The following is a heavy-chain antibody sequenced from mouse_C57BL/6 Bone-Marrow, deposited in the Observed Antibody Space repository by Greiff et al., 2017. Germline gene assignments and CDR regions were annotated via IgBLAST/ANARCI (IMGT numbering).Heavy chain of an antibody. D-gene: IGHD2-13*01. CDR1: GFTFSDYG. J-gene: IGHJ4*01. Sequence: EVKLVESGGGLVKPGGSLKLSCAASGFTFSDYGMHWVRQAPEKGLEWVAYISSGSSTIYYADTVKGRFTISRDHAKNTLFLQMTSLRSEDTAMYYCARVDGDDAMDDWGQGTSVTVSS. CDR3: ARVDGDDAMDD. V-gene: IGHV5-17*01. CDR2: ISSGSSTI.